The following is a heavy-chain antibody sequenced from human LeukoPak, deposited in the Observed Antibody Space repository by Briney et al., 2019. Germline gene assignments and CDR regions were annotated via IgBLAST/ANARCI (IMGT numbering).Heavy chain of an antibody. Sequence: SETLSLTCAVYGWSFSGYYWSWIRQPPGKGLEWIGEINHSGSTNYNPSLKSRVTISVDTSKNQFSLKLSSATAADTAVYYCARSGYDSSGYCIDYWGQGTLVTVS. CDR2: INHSGST. J-gene: IGHJ4*02. D-gene: IGHD3-22*01. V-gene: IGHV4-34*01. CDR1: GWSFSGYY. CDR3: ARSGYDSSGYCIDY.